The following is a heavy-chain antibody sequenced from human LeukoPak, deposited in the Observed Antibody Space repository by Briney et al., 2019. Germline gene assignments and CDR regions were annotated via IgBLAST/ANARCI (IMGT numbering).Heavy chain of an antibody. V-gene: IGHV4-34*01. CDR3: ARAGYCSGGSCLDAFDI. D-gene: IGHD2-15*01. CDR1: GGSFSGYY. J-gene: IGHJ3*02. Sequence: SETLSLTCAVYGGSFSGYYWSWIRQPPGKGLEWIGEINHSGSTNYDPSLKSRVTISVDTSKNQFSLKLSSVTAADTAVYYCARAGYCSGGSCLDAFDIWGQGTMVTVSS. CDR2: INHSGST.